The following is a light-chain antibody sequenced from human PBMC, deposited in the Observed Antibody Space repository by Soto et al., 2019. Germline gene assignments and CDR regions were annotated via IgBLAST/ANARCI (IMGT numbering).Light chain of an antibody. J-gene: IGKJ5*01. CDR1: QGIRTY. CDR3: QKYNSAPLT. Sequence: DIQMTQSPSSLSASVGDRVTITCRASQGIRTYLAWYQQRPGKVPTLLIYAASTLQSGVPSRFSGSGSGTHFTLTISSLQPEDVATYYCQKYNSAPLTFGQGTRLEIK. V-gene: IGKV1-27*01. CDR2: AAS.